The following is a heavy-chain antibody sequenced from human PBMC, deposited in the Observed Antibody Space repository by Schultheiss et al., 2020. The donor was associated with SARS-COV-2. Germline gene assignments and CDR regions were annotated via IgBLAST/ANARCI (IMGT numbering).Heavy chain of an antibody. CDR3: TRHTIIDSNYVDY. CDR1: GFTFSSSW. J-gene: IGHJ4*02. V-gene: IGHV3-52*01. Sequence: GGSLRLSCAASGFTFSSSWMHWVCQAPEKGLEWVADIKCDGSEKYYVDSVKGRFTISRDNAKNSLHLQMNSLRGEDTAVYYCTRHTIIDSNYVDYWGQGTLVTVSS. CDR2: IKCDGSEK. D-gene: IGHD4-11*01.